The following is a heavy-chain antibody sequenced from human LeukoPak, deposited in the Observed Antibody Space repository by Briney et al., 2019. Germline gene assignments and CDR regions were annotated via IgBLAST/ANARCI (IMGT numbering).Heavy chain of an antibody. V-gene: IGHV3-73*01. D-gene: IGHD3-10*01. CDR1: GFTFSGSA. Sequence: PGGSLKASCAASGFTFSGSAIHWVRQASGKGLEWVGRIKNKANNYATAFAGSVKGRFTISRDDSKNTAYLQMNSLKTEDTAVYFCTRLADSAFAFDIWGQGAVVTVSS. CDR3: TRLADSAFAFDI. J-gene: IGHJ3*02. CDR2: IKNKANNYAT.